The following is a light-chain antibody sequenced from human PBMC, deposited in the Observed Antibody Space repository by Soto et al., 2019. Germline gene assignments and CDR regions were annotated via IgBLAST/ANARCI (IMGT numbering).Light chain of an antibody. CDR2: DAS. V-gene: IGKV3-11*01. Sequence: EIVLTQSPATLSLSPGERATLSCRASQSVSSYLAWYQQKPGQAPRLLIYDASNRATGIPARFSGSGSGTDFTLTISSLEPEDVAVYYCQQRSNWPPHFGPGTKVDIK. J-gene: IGKJ3*01. CDR1: QSVSSY. CDR3: QQRSNWPPH.